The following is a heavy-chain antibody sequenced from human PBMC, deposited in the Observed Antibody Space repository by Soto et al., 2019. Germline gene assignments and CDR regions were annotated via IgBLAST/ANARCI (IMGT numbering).Heavy chain of an antibody. J-gene: IGHJ4*02. D-gene: IGHD5-18*01. CDR3: ASLVDTAMVEIFDY. CDR1: GYTFTGYY. Sequence: ASVKVSCKASGYTFTGYYMHWVRQAPGQGLEWMGWINPNSGGTNYAQKFRGRVTMTRDTSISTAYMELSRLRSDDTAVYYCASLVDTAMVEIFDYWGQGTLVTVSS. V-gene: IGHV1-2*02. CDR2: INPNSGGT.